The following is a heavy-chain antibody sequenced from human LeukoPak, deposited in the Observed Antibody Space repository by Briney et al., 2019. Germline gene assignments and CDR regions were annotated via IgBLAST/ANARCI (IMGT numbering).Heavy chain of an antibody. V-gene: IGHV4-30-4*07. D-gene: IGHD2-21*01. J-gene: IGHJ4*02. CDR3: ASISGAYYFDY. CDR1: GGSISSGGYS. CDR2: IYYSGST. Sequence: SQTLSLTCAVSGGSISSGGYSWSWIRQPPGKGLEWIGYIYYSGSTNYNPSLKSRVTISVDTSKNQFSLKLSSVTAADTAVYYCASISGAYYFDYWGQGTLVTVSS.